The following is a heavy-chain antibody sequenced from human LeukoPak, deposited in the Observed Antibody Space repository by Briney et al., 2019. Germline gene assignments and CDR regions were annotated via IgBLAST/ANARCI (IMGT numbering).Heavy chain of an antibody. J-gene: IGHJ4*02. CDR2: INHSGST. CDR1: GGSFSGYY. V-gene: IGHV4-34*01. Sequence: SETLSLTCAVYGGSFSGYYWSWIRQPPGKGLEWIGEINHSGSTNYNPSLKGRVTISVDTSKNQFSLKLSSVTAADTAVYYCASRGAAAGIVGAIDYWGQGTLVTVSS. D-gene: IGHD6-13*01. CDR3: ASRGAAAGIVGAIDY.